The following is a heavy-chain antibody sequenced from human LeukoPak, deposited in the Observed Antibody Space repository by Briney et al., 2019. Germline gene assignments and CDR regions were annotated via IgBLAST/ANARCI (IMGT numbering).Heavy chain of an antibody. D-gene: IGHD3-10*01. Sequence: PGGSLRLSCAASGFALSSYWMSWVRQAPGKGLEWVANIKQDGSEKYYVDSVKGRFTISRDNAENSLYLQMNELKVEDTAVYYCASDNGGGGYWGQGTLVTVSS. CDR3: ASDNGGGGY. J-gene: IGHJ4*02. CDR1: GFALSSYW. CDR2: IKQDGSEK. V-gene: IGHV3-7*01.